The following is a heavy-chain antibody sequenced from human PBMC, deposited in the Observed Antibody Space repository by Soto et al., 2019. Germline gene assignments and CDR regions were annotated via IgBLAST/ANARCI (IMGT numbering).Heavy chain of an antibody. V-gene: IGHV3-21*01. D-gene: IGHD3-22*01. CDR2: ISSSSTYI. Sequence: GGALRISCAAAGFTFSTYNMNWVRQAPGKGLEWVSSISSSSTYIYYADSVKGRFTISRDNSKNTLYLQMNSLRAEDTAVYYCAKDSVHYYDSSGPPPFDYWGQGTLVTVSS. J-gene: IGHJ4*02. CDR3: AKDSVHYYDSSGPPPFDY. CDR1: GFTFSTYN.